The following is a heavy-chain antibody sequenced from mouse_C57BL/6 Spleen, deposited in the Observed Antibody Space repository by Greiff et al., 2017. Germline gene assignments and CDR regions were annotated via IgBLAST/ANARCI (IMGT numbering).Heavy chain of an antibody. CDR1: GYTFTSYW. Sequence: QVQLQQPGAELVKPGASVKLSCKASGYTFTSYWMQWVKQRPGQGLEWIGEIDPSDSYTNYNQKFKGKATLTVDTSSSTAYMQLSSLTSEDSAVYYCARGLGREYFDYWGKGTTLTVSS. D-gene: IGHD4-1*01. CDR3: ARGLGREYFDY. V-gene: IGHV1-50*01. CDR2: IDPSDSYT. J-gene: IGHJ2*01.